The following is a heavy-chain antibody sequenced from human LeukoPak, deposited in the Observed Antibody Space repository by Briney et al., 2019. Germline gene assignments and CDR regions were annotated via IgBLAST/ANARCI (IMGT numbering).Heavy chain of an antibody. V-gene: IGHV1-69*01. J-gene: IGHJ4*02. D-gene: IGHD2-15*01. CDR3: ARDLEALGYCSGGSCHDVDY. Sequence: GASVKVPCKASGGTFSSYAISWVRQAPGQGLEWMGGIIPIFGTANYAQKFQGRVTITADESTSTAYMELSSLRSEDTAVYYCARDLEALGYCSGGSCHDVDYWGQGTLVTVSS. CDR1: GGTFSSYA. CDR2: IIPIFGTA.